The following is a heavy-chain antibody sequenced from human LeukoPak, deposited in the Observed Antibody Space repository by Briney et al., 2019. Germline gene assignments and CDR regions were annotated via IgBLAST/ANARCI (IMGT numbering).Heavy chain of an antibody. J-gene: IGHJ5*02. Sequence: ASVKVSCKASGYTFTSYGISWVRQAPGQGLEWMGWISAYNGNTNYAQKLQGRVTMTTDTSTSTAYMELRSLRSDDTAVYYCAASYCGGDCYQGVWFDPWGQGTLVTVSS. CDR1: GYTFTSYG. CDR2: ISAYNGNT. CDR3: AASYCGGDCYQGVWFDP. D-gene: IGHD2-21*01. V-gene: IGHV1-18*01.